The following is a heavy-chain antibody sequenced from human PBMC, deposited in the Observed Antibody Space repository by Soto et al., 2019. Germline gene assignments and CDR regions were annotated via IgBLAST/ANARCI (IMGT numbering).Heavy chain of an antibody. CDR2: IYHSGST. J-gene: IGHJ6*02. CDR1: GGTLSSGGYS. Sequence: SVTLSVTCAVSGGTLSSGGYSWSWLRQPPGKGLEWIGYIYHSGSTYYNPSLKSRVTISVDRSKNQFSLKLSSVTAADTAVYYCARGRCISTSCYADYYYGLDVWGQGTTVTVSS. V-gene: IGHV4-30-2*01. D-gene: IGHD2-2*01. CDR3: ARGRCISTSCYADYYYGLDV.